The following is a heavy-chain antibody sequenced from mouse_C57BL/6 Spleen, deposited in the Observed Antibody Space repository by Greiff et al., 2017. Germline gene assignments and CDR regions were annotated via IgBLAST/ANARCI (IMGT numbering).Heavy chain of an antibody. CDR2: ISSGSSTI. CDR1: GFTFSDYG. CDR3: ARGAVVAPRYFDV. Sequence: EVKLVESGGGLVKPGGSLKLSCAASGFTFSDYGMHWVRQAPEKGLEWVAYISSGSSTIYYADTVKGRFTISRDNAKNTLFLQVTSLRSEDTAMYYCARGAVVAPRYFDVWGTGTTVTVSS. D-gene: IGHD1-1*01. V-gene: IGHV5-17*01. J-gene: IGHJ1*03.